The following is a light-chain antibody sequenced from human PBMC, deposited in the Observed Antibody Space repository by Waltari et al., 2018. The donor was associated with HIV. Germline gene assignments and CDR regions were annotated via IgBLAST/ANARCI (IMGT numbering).Light chain of an antibody. CDR2: WAS. CDR1: RSILYSSDNRNY. CDR3: QQYLRSPPT. V-gene: IGKV4-1*01. Sequence: DIVMTQSPDSLPVSLGERATINCPSSRSILYSSDNRNYLAWYQQKHRQPPRLLISWASTRESGVPDRFSGSGSGTDFALTISRLQAEDVAVYHCQQYLRSPPTFGGGTKVEIK. J-gene: IGKJ4*01.